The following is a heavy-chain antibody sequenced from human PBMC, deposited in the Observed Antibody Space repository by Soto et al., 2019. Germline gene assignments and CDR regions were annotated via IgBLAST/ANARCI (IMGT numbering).Heavy chain of an antibody. CDR1: GYSFSSYW. D-gene: IGHD6-6*01. V-gene: IGHV5-51*01. CDR3: ARSNRGAARYFDY. J-gene: IGHJ4*02. CDR2: IYPGDSDT. Sequence: GESLKISCKGSGYSFSSYWIGWVRQMPGKGLEWMGIIYPGDSDTRYSPSFQGQVTIPADKSISTAYLQWSSLKASDTAMYYCARSNRGAARYFDYWGQGTLVTVSS.